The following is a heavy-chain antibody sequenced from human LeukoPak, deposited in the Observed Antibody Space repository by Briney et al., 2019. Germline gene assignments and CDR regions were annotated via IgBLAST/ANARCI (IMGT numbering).Heavy chain of an antibody. V-gene: IGHV3-23*01. CDR1: GYTFSSYA. D-gene: IGHD3-10*01. Sequence: GGSLRLSCAASGYTFSSYAMSWVRQAPGKGLEWVSAISGSGGSTYYADSVKGRFTISRDNSKNTLYLRMNSLRAEDTAVYYCANFIIPVVTDLDYWGQGTLVTVSS. CDR2: ISGSGGST. CDR3: ANFIIPVVTDLDY. J-gene: IGHJ4*02.